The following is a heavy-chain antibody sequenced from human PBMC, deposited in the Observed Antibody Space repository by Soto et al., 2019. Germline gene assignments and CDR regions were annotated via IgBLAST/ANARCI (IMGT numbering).Heavy chain of an antibody. CDR3: ASFPNTYYYDSSGYNSIDY. CDR2: IYPGDSDT. J-gene: IGHJ4*02. CDR1: GYSFTSYW. D-gene: IGHD3-22*01. V-gene: IGHV5-51*01. Sequence: PGESLKISCKGSGYSFTSYWIGWVRQMPGKGLEWMGIIYPGDSDTRYSPSFQGQVTISADKSISTAYLQWSSLKASDTAMYYCASFPNTYYYDSSGYNSIDYWGQGTLVT.